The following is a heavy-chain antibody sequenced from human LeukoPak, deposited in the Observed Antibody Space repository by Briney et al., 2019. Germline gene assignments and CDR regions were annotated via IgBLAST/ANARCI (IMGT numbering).Heavy chain of an antibody. D-gene: IGHD2-21*02. J-gene: IGHJ6*02. V-gene: IGHV1-3*01. CDR2: IDAGSGNT. CDR1: GYTFTSYA. CDR3: ARRGVTTQYSFYAMAV. Sequence: ASVKVSCKASGYTFTSYAAHWVRQAPGQRPEWMGWIDAGSGNTGCSQEFQGRVTITRDTSASTAYMGLSSLTSEDTAVYYCARRGVTTQYSFYAMAVWGQGTTVTVSS.